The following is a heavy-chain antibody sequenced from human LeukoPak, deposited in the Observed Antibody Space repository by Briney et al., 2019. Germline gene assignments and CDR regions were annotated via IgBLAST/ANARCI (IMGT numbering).Heavy chain of an antibody. CDR2: ISSSSSYI. CDR3: ARNAAVVVPAAMGYYYGMDV. D-gene: IGHD2-2*01. Sequence: GGSLRLSCAASGFTFSSYSMNWVRQAPGKGLEWVSSISSSSSYIYYADSVKGRFTISRDNAKNSLYLQMNSLRAEDTAVYYCARNAAVVVPAAMGYYYGMDVWGKGTTVTVSP. V-gene: IGHV3-21*01. J-gene: IGHJ6*04. CDR1: GFTFSSYS.